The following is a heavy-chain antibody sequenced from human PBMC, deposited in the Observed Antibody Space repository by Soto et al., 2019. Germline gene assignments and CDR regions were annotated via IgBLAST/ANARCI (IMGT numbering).Heavy chain of an antibody. CDR3: ARERGSFYNWNSRDYYYYGMDV. Sequence: ASVKVSCKASGYTFTGYYMHWVRQAPGQGLEWMGWINPNSGGTNYAQKFQGWVTMTRDTSSSTAYMELSRLRSDDTAVYYCARERGSFYNWNSRDYYYYGMDVWGQGTTVTVSS. CDR2: INPNSGGT. D-gene: IGHD1-7*01. CDR1: GYTFTGYY. J-gene: IGHJ6*02. V-gene: IGHV1-2*04.